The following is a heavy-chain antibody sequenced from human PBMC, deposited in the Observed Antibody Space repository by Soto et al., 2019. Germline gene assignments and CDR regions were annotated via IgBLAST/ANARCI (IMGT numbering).Heavy chain of an antibody. CDR2: VNPILSMS. J-gene: IGHJ4*02. CDR1: GDTFSFYS. D-gene: IGHD3-10*01. Sequence: QVQLVQSGAEVKRPGSSVKVSCKASGDTFSFYSINWVRQAPGLGLEWMGRVNPILSMSNYAQRFQGRVTMTADKSTSTAYMELSGLRSEDTAMYYGAPSYGSGYRAFDYWGQGALVTVSS. CDR3: APSYGSGYRAFDY. V-gene: IGHV1-69*04.